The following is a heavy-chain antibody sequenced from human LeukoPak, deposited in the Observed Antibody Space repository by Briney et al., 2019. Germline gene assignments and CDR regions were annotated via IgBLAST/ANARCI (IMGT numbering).Heavy chain of an antibody. D-gene: IGHD5-18*01. Sequence: GGSLRLSCEASGFXFSSYWMHWVRQAPGKGLVWVSRINTDGSSTSYADSVKGRFTISRDNAKNRLYVQMNSLRADDTAVYYCATGSGLWSPDYWGQGTLVTVSS. CDR1: GFXFSSYW. V-gene: IGHV3-74*01. CDR2: INTDGSST. J-gene: IGHJ4*02. CDR3: ATGSGLWSPDY.